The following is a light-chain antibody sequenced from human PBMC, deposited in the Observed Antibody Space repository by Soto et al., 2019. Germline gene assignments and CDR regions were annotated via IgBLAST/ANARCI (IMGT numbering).Light chain of an antibody. V-gene: IGKV3-15*01. CDR3: QQYENWPQLT. CDR1: QSVGGD. J-gene: IGKJ4*01. Sequence: ERVMTQSPATLSVSSGERATLSCRASQSVGGDLAWYQQKPGQAPRLLIYGASSRAPGIPDRFSGSGSGTEFTLTISSLQSEDSAVYYCQQYENWPQLTFGGGTKVDSK. CDR2: GAS.